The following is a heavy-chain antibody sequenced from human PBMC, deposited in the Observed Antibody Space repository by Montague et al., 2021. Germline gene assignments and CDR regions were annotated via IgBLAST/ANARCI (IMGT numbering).Heavy chain of an antibody. CDR2: INPDVSST. Sequence: SLRLSCAASGFTFSTSWIHWVRQAPGKGLVWVSRINPDVSSTNYADSVTGRFTISRDNGKNTLYLPMNSLRAEDTAVYFCARAGYYGGLDIWGQGTMVTASS. CDR1: GFTFSTSW. CDR3: ARAGYYGGLDI. D-gene: IGHD2-21*01. J-gene: IGHJ3*02. V-gene: IGHV3-74*01.